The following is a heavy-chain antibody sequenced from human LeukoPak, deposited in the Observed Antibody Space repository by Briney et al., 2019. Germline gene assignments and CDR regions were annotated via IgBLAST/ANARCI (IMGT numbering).Heavy chain of an antibody. CDR3: TTARAEIRGY. CDR2: INSDGSST. Sequence: GGSLRLSCAASGFTFSSYWMHWVRQGPGKGLVWVSRINSDGSSTSYADSVKGRFTISRDNAKNTLYLQMNSLKTEDTAVYYCTTARAEIRGYWGQGTLVTVSS. CDR1: GFTFSSYW. J-gene: IGHJ4*02. V-gene: IGHV3-74*01. D-gene: IGHD1-14*01.